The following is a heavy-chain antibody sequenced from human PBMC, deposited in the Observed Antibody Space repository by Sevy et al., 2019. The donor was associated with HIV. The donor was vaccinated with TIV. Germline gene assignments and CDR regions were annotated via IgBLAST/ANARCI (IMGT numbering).Heavy chain of an antibody. CDR2: IFPDDSDT. CDR1: GYSFTSHW. Sequence: GESLKSSCQGSGYSFTSHWIGWVRHMPGKGLEWMGIIFPDDSDTRYSPSFQGQVTFSPDKSINTAYLQWSGLKASDTAMYYCATSRSGYFDSSGYYIYWGQGSLVTVSS. CDR3: ATSRSGYFDSSGYYIY. J-gene: IGHJ4*02. V-gene: IGHV5-51*01. D-gene: IGHD3-22*01.